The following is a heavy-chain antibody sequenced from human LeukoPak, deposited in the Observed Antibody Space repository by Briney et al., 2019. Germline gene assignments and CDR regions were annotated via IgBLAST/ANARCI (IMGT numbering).Heavy chain of an antibody. CDR1: GFTFSSYA. Sequence: GGSLRLSCAASGFTFSSYAMSWVRQAPGKGLEWVSAISGSGGSTYYADSVKGRFTISRDNSKNTLYLQMNSLRAEDTAVYYRAKERGYCSGGSCYSSAFDIWGQGTMVTVSS. CDR2: ISGSGGST. CDR3: AKERGYCSGGSCYSSAFDI. J-gene: IGHJ3*02. V-gene: IGHV3-23*01. D-gene: IGHD2-15*01.